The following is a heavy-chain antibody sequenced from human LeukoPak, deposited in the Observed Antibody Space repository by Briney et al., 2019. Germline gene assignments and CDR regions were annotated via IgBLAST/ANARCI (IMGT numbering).Heavy chain of an antibody. CDR2: ISSNGGST. Sequence: PGGSLRLSCSASGFTFSSYAMHWVRQAPGKGLEYVSAISSNGGSTYYADSVKGRFTISRDNSKNTLYLQMSSLRAEDTAVYYCMNGGRGDRPDYWGQGTLVTVSS. J-gene: IGHJ4*02. V-gene: IGHV3-64D*06. CDR1: GFTFSSYA. D-gene: IGHD2-21*02. CDR3: MNGGRGDRPDY.